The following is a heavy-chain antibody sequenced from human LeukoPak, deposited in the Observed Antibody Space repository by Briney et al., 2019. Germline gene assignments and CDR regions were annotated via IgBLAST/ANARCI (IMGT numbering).Heavy chain of an antibody. CDR3: ASPVVPAATHSYWDPGMDV. J-gene: IGHJ6*02. Sequence: SETLSLTCTVSGGSISSSSYYWGWIRQPPGKGLEWIGSIYYSGGTYYNPSLKSRVTISVDTSKNQFSLKLSSVTAADTAVYYCASPVVPAATHSYWDPGMDVWGQGTTVTVSS. V-gene: IGHV4-39*01. CDR1: GGSISSSSYY. CDR2: IYYSGGT. D-gene: IGHD2-2*01.